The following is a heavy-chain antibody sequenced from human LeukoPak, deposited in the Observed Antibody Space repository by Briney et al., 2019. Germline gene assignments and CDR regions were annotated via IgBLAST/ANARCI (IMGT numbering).Heavy chain of an antibody. V-gene: IGHV4-59*08. Sequence: PSETLSLTCTVSGGSISTYYWSWIRQPPGKGLEWVGYIYYSGSTNYNPSLKSRVTISVDTSKNQFSLKLSSVPAADTAVYYCARSRVGASHTAEYFQHWGQGTLVTVSS. D-gene: IGHD1-26*01. CDR2: IYYSGST. CDR3: ARSRVGASHTAEYFQH. J-gene: IGHJ1*01. CDR1: GGSISTYY.